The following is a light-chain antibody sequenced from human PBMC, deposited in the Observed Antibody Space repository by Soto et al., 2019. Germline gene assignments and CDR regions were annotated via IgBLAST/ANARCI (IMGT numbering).Light chain of an antibody. CDR1: NSDVGIYNL. CDR2: EGT. J-gene: IGLJ2*01. CDR3: CSYTSNTVV. Sequence: QSALTQPASVSGSPGQSITVSCTGINSDVGIYNLVSWYQHHPGKAPKLVIYEGTKRPSGVSSRFSGSKSGNTASLTISGLQAEDEGDYYCCSYTSNTVVFGGGTKRPS. V-gene: IGLV2-23*01.